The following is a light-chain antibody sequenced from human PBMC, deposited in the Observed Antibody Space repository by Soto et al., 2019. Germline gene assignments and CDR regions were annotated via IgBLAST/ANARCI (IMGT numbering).Light chain of an antibody. V-gene: IGLV2-8*01. CDR2: DVS. CDR1: SRDVGAYNY. J-gene: IGLJ2*01. Sequence: QSVLTRPPSASGSPGQSVTISCTGTSRDVGAYNYVSWYQLHPAKAPKVIIYDVSKRPSGVPDRFSGSKSGNTAFLTVSGLQAEDEADYYCGSHAGSSAVFGGGTKVTVL. CDR3: GSHAGSSAV.